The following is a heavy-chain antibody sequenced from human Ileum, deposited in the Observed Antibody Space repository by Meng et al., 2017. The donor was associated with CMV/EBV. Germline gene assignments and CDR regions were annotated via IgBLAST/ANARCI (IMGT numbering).Heavy chain of an antibody. CDR1: GFTLTTFG. D-gene: IGHD6-19*01. V-gene: IGHV1-18*01. Sequence: ASVKVSRKASGFTLTTFGLSWVRQTPGQGLEGMGWMSAYTGDTKYAQKFQGRVTLTRDTSTSTAYVELTGLTSDDTALYFCAREAIAGSSSFDYWGQGTQVTVSS. CDR2: MSAYTGDT. J-gene: IGHJ4*02. CDR3: AREAIAGSSSFDY.